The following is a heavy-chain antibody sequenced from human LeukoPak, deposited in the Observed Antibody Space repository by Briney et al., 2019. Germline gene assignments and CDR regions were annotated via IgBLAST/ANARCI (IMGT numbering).Heavy chain of an antibody. CDR2: INSDGINT. J-gene: IGHJ5*02. D-gene: IGHD3-22*01. V-gene: IGHV3-74*01. CDR1: GFRFSSYG. CDR3: ARDLGQYYDTSDNWFDP. Sequence: PGGSLRLSCAASGFRFSSYGMHWVRQAPGKGLVWFSRINSDGINTSYADSVKGRFTISRDNAKNTLNLQMNSLRAEDTAVYYCARDLGQYYDTSDNWFDPWGQGTLVTVSS.